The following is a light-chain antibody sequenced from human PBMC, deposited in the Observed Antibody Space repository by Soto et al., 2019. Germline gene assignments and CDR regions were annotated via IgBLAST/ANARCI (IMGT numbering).Light chain of an antibody. Sequence: ENVLTQTPDTLSLSLGETATLSCRASQIVAYSHLAWYQQKPGQAPRLLIYGASTRATGIPARFSGSGSGTEFTLTISSLQSEDFAVYYCQQYGSSPRTFGQGTKVDIK. V-gene: IGKV3-20*01. J-gene: IGKJ1*01. CDR1: QIVAYSH. CDR2: GAS. CDR3: QQYGSSPRT.